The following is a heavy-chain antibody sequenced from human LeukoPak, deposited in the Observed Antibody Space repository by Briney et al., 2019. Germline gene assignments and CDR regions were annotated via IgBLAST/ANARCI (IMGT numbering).Heavy chain of an antibody. V-gene: IGHV4-34*01. D-gene: IGHD4-17*01. CDR2: INHSGST. CDR1: GGSFSGYY. CDR3: ARGPTTVTKFDY. J-gene: IGHJ4*02. Sequence: SETLSLTCAVYGGSFSGYYWSWIRQPPGKGLEWIGEINHSGSTNYNPSLKGRVTISVDTSKNQFSLKLSSVTAADTAVYYCARGPTTVTKFDYWGQGTLVTVSS.